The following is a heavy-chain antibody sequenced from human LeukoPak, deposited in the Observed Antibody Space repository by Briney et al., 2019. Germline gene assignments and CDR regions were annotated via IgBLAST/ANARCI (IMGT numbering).Heavy chain of an antibody. CDR1: GGSISSSSYY. CDR3: ARSSNGVVDY. V-gene: IGHV4-39*01. D-gene: IGHD2-8*01. J-gene: IGHJ4*02. CDR2: IYYSGST. Sequence: SETLSLTCTVSGGSISSSSYYWGWIRQPPGKGLEWIGSIYYSGSTHYNPSLKSRVTISVDTSKNQFSLKLSSVTAADTAVYYCARSSNGVVDYWGQGTLVAVSS.